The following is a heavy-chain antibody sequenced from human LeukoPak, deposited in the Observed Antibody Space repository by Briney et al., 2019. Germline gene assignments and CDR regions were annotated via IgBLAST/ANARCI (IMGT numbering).Heavy chain of an antibody. V-gene: IGHV1-18*01. CDR1: GYTFTSYG. CDR2: ISAYNGNT. J-gene: IGHJ4*02. Sequence: ASVKVSCKASGYTFTSYGISWVRQAPGQGREWMGWISAYNGNTNYAQKLQGRVTITTDTSTSTAYMELRSLRSDDTAVYYCARDADGGPEGYFDYWGQGTLVTVSS. CDR3: ARDADGGPEGYFDY. D-gene: IGHD4-23*01.